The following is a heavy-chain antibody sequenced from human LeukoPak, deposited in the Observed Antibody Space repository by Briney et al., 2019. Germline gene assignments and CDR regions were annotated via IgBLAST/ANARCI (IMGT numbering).Heavy chain of an antibody. CDR2: IKQDGSEK. Sequence: GGSLRLSCAASGFTFSSYWMSWVRQAPGEGLEWVANIKQDGSEKYYADSVKGRFTISRDNAKNSLYLQMNSLRAEDTAVYYCARTPPRGLIDYWGQGTLVTVSS. CDR1: GFTFSSYW. D-gene: IGHD3-16*01. V-gene: IGHV3-7*03. J-gene: IGHJ4*02. CDR3: ARTPPRGLIDY.